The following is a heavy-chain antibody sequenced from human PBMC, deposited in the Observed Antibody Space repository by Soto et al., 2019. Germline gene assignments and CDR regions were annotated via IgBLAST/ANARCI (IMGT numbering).Heavy chain of an antibody. D-gene: IGHD3-3*01. Sequence: ASVKVSCKASGYTLTVYYMHWERQAPAQGLVRMGWINPNSGGTNYAQKFQRRVTMTRDTSISIAYMELSRLRYDDTAVHYCARDLYDFWRAHGWFELWRQGTLVTVSS. V-gene: IGHV1-2*02. CDR3: ARDLYDFWRAHGWFEL. J-gene: IGHJ5*02. CDR1: GYTLTVYY. CDR2: INPNSGGT.